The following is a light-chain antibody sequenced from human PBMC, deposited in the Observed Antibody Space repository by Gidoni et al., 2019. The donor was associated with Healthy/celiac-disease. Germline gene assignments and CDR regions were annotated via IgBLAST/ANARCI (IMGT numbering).Light chain of an antibody. CDR1: QSVSSSF. J-gene: IGKJ2*01. CDR2: EAF. V-gene: IGKV3-20*01. CDR3: QYYDTSVMYT. Sequence: EIVLTQSPGTLSLSPGERATLSCRASQSVSSSFLLWYQQKPGQAPRLLIYEAFNRATGIPDRFSNSGSGTDFTLTISRLEPEDFAVYYCQYYDTSVMYTFGQGTKLEI.